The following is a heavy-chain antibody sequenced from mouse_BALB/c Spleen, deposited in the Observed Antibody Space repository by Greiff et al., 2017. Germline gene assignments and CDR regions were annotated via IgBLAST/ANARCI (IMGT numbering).Heavy chain of an antibody. CDR1: GFTFSSYT. D-gene: IGHD1-1*01. CDR2: ISNGGGST. CDR3: ARHYYYGSSWYFDV. J-gene: IGHJ1*01. V-gene: IGHV5-12-2*01. Sequence: EVKLMESGGGLVQPGGSLKLSCAASGFTFSSYTMSWVRQTPEKRLEWVAYISNGGGSTYYPDTVKGRFTISRDNAKNTLYLQMSSLKSEDTAMYYCARHYYYGSSWYFDVWGAGTTVTVSS.